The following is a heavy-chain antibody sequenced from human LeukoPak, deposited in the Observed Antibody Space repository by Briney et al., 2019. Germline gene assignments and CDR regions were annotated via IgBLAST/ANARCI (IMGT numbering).Heavy chain of an antibody. CDR2: IYSGTI. Sequence: GGSLRLSCAASGFTVSNNYMSWIRQAPGKGLEWVSFIYSGTIHYSDSVKGRFTISRDNSKNTLYLQMNSLRAEDTAVYYCARRAGAYSHPYDYWGQGTLVTVSS. D-gene: IGHD4/OR15-4a*01. CDR3: ARRAGAYSHPYDY. J-gene: IGHJ4*02. V-gene: IGHV3-53*01. CDR1: GFTVSNNY.